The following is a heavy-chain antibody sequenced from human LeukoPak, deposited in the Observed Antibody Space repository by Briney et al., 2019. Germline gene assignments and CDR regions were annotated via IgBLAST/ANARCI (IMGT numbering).Heavy chain of an antibody. CDR1: GFTFSNYA. V-gene: IGHV3-30*04. J-gene: IGHJ4*02. Sequence: GGSLRLSCAASGFTFSNYAMHWVRQAPGKGLEWVTVISYDGSYKDYADSVKGRFTISRDNSKNTLYLQMNSLRPEDTAVYYCAEGARKGDDYGGFFDYWGQGTLVTVSS. CDR3: AEGARKGDDYGGFFDY. D-gene: IGHD4-23*01. CDR2: ISYDGSYK.